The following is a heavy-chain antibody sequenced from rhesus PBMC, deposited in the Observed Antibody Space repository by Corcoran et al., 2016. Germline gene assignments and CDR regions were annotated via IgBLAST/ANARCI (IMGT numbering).Heavy chain of an antibody. D-gene: IGHD4-29*01. V-gene: IGHV3S5*01. CDR1: GFTFSSYG. Sequence: EVQLVETGGGLVQPGGSLKLSCAASGFTFSSYGMSWVRQAQGKGLEWVSVINSGGGSTYSADSVKGRFTISRDNSKNTLSLQMNSLRAEDTAVYYCAKEGDYGTDFDYWGQGVLVTVSS. CDR3: AKEGDYGTDFDY. CDR2: INSGGGST. J-gene: IGHJ4*01.